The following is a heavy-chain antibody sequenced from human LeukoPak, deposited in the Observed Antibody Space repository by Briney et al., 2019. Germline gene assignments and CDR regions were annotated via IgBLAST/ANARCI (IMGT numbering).Heavy chain of an antibody. J-gene: IGHJ4*02. CDR3: TTESYSGSYTLDY. V-gene: IGHV3-15*01. Sequence: GGSLRLSSAPSGFTFSNAWMSWVRQAPGKGLEWVGRIKRKTDGGTTDYAAPVKGRFTISRYDSGNTMYLQMNSLKIEDVAVYYCTTESYSGSYTLDYWGQGTLVTVSS. CDR1: GFTFSNAW. CDR2: IKRKTDGGTT. D-gene: IGHD1-26*01.